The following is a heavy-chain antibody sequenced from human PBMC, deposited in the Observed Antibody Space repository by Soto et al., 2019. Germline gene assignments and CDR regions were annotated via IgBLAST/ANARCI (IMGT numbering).Heavy chain of an antibody. CDR2: IYGGGTT. Sequence: EVQLVESGGGLIQPGGSLRLSCAASGFTVSSKYMTWVRQAPGKGLEWVSVIYGGGTTYYADSVKGRFTISRDNSKSTLYLQVNSLRAKDTAVYYCVQTTGWPGFDFWGQGTLVTVSS. D-gene: IGHD6-19*01. J-gene: IGHJ4*02. CDR3: VQTTGWPGFDF. CDR1: GFTVSSKY. V-gene: IGHV3-53*01.